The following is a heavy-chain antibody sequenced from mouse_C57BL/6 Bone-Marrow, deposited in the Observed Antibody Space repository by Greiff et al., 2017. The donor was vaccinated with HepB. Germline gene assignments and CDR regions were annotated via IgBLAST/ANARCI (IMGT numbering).Heavy chain of an antibody. D-gene: IGHD2-13*01. Sequence: QVQLQQSGAELVKPGASVKISCKASGYAFSSYWLNWVKQRPGKGLEWIGQIYPGDGDTNYNGKFKGKAPLTADKSSSTAYMQLSSLTSEDSAVYFCARSVYYGDFYYFDYWGQGTTLTVSS. J-gene: IGHJ2*01. V-gene: IGHV1-80*01. CDR3: ARSVYYGDFYYFDY. CDR2: IYPGDGDT. CDR1: GYAFSSYW.